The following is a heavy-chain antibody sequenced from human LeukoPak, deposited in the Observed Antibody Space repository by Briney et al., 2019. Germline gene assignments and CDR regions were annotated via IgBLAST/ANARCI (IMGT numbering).Heavy chain of an antibody. CDR2: IWYDGNDK. CDR3: ARHSIYTSSSGGLDY. CDR1: GFTFSSYG. Sequence: GWSLRLSCTASGFTFSSYGMYWVRQAPGKGLEWVAFIWYDGNDKYYLDSVKGRFTISRDISKNTLHLQMNSLRPEDTAVYYCARHSIYTSSSGGLDYWGQGTLVTVSS. D-gene: IGHD6-6*01. V-gene: IGHV3-33*07. J-gene: IGHJ4*02.